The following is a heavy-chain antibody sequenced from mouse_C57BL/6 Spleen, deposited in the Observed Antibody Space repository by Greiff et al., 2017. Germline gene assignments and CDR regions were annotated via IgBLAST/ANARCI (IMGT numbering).Heavy chain of an antibody. CDR3: ASDYGSSHYAMDY. V-gene: IGHV1-52*01. CDR1: GYTFTSYW. D-gene: IGHD1-1*01. Sequence: VQLQQPGAELVRPGSSVKLSCKASGYTFTSYWMHWVKQRPIQGLEWIGNIDPSDSETHYNQKFKDKATLTVDKSSSTAYMQLSSLTSEDSAVYYCASDYGSSHYAMDYWGQGTSVTVSS. J-gene: IGHJ4*01. CDR2: IDPSDSET.